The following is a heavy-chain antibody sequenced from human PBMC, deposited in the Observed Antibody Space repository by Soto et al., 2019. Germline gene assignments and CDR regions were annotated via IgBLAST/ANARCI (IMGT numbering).Heavy chain of an antibody. CDR2: ISGSGGST. D-gene: IGHD3-3*01. J-gene: IGHJ4*02. CDR1: GFTFSSYA. V-gene: IGHV3-23*01. CDR3: AKDRPPEGDFWSGYTYYFDY. Sequence: PGGSLRLSCAASGFTFSSYAMSWVRQAPGKGLEWVSAISGSGGSTYYADSVKGRFTISRDNSKNTLYLQMNSLRAEDTAVYYCAKDRPPEGDFWSGYTYYFDYWGQGTLVTVSS.